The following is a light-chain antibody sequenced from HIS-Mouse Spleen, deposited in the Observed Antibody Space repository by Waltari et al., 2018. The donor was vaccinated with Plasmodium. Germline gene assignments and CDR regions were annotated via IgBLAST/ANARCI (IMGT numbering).Light chain of an antibody. CDR2: EDS. J-gene: IGLJ3*02. V-gene: IGLV3-10*01. Sequence: SYELTQPPSVSVSPGQTARITCSGDALPKKYAYWYQQKSGQAPVLVIYEDSKRPSGIPERCYGDSAGTMATLTISGAQVEDEADYYCYSTDSSGNHRVFGGGTKLTVL. CDR1: ALPKKY. CDR3: YSTDSSGNHRV.